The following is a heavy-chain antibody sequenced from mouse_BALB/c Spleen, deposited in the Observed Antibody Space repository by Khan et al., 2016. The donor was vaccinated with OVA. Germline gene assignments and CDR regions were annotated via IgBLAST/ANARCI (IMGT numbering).Heavy chain of an antibody. D-gene: IGHD2-4*01. Sequence: QVQLQQSGPGLVQPSQSLSITCTVSGFSLANYSVHWVRQSPGKGLEWLGVIWSAGSTDYNAAFMSRLTINKDNSRSHVFFKMNSLQPNDTARYYCARRGYDYGRGALFAYWGQGTLVTVSA. CDR2: IWSAGST. CDR3: ARRGYDYGRGALFAY. V-gene: IGHV2-2*02. CDR1: GFSLANYS. J-gene: IGHJ3*01.